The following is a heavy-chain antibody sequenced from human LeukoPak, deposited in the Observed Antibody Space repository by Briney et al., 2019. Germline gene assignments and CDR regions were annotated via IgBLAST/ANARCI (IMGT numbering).Heavy chain of an antibody. CDR2: IYYSGST. D-gene: IGHD5-24*01. V-gene: IGHV4-31*03. Sequence: SETLSLTCTVSGGSISSGGYYWSWIRQHPGKGLEWIGYIYYSGSTYYNPSLKSRVTISVDTSKNQFSLKLSSVTAADTAVYYCARDWGDGYNYGVGAFDIWGQGTMVTVSS. CDR3: ARDWGDGYNYGVGAFDI. J-gene: IGHJ3*02. CDR1: GGSISSGGYY.